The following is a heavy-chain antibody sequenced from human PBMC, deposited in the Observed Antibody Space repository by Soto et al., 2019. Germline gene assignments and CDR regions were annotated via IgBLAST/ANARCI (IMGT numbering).Heavy chain of an antibody. CDR1: GFTFSSYG. CDR2: IWYDGSNK. Sequence: QVQLVESGGGVVQPGRSLRLSCAASGFTFSSYGMHWVRQAPGKGLEWVAVIWYDGSNKYYADSVKGRFTISRDNSKNTLYLQMNSRRAEDTAVYYCARVFGSASIAARPSYYYGMDVWGQGTTVTVSS. J-gene: IGHJ6*02. V-gene: IGHV3-33*01. CDR3: ARVFGSASIAARPSYYYGMDV. D-gene: IGHD6-6*01.